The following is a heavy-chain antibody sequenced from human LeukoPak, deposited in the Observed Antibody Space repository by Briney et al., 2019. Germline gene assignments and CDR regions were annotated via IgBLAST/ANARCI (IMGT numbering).Heavy chain of an antibody. CDR1: GYTFTSYG. V-gene: IGHV1-18*01. CDR2: ISAYNGNT. D-gene: IGHD3-22*01. CDR3: ARPYYDSSAPPYDY. J-gene: IGHJ4*02. Sequence: GTSVKVSCKASGYTFTSYGISWVRQAPGQGLEWMGWISAYNGNTNYAQKLQGRVTMTTDTSTSTAYMELRSLRSDDTAVYYCARPYYDSSAPPYDYWGQGTLVTLSS.